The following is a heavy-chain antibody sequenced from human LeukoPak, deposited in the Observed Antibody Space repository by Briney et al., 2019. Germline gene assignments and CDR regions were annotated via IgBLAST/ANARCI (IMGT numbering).Heavy chain of an antibody. V-gene: IGHV3-23*01. D-gene: IGHD3-22*01. J-gene: IGHJ4*02. CDR3: ATPGAYSSGYYYADY. CDR2: ISGSGANT. CDR1: GFTFSNYG. Sequence: PGGSLRLSCAASGFTFSNYGMSWVRQAPGKGLEWVSVISGSGANTYYADSVKGRFTISRDNSKNTLYLQVNSLRAEDTAVYYCATPGAYSSGYYYADYWGQGTLVTVSS.